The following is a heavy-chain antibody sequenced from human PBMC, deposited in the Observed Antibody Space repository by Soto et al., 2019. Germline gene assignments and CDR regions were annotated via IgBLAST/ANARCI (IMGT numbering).Heavy chain of an antibody. D-gene: IGHD5-12*01. Sequence: SETLSLTCTVSGGSISSSSYYWGWIRQPPGKGLEWIGSIYYSGSTYYNPSLKSRVTISVDTSKNQFSLKLSSVTAADTAVYYCARHVYSGYDMYYYYYGMDVWGQGTTVTVSS. CDR1: GGSISSSSYY. V-gene: IGHV4-39*01. CDR2: IYYSGST. J-gene: IGHJ6*02. CDR3: ARHVYSGYDMYYYYYGMDV.